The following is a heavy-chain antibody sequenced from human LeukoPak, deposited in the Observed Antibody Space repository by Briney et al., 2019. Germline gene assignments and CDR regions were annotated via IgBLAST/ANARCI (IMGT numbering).Heavy chain of an antibody. D-gene: IGHD1-14*01. CDR1: GFTFSSCG. CDR2: IGPTGTDR. Sequence: PGGSLRLSCAASGFTFSSCGFNWVRQAPGKGLEWVSSIGPTGTDRYYADSVRGRFTISRDNAKNSMYLQMDSLRDEDTAVYYCATETIGRHYDYWGQGTLLTVSS. V-gene: IGHV3-21*01. CDR3: ATETIGRHYDY. J-gene: IGHJ4*02.